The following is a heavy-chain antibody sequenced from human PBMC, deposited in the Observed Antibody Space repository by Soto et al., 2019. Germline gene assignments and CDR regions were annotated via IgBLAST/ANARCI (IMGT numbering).Heavy chain of an antibody. D-gene: IGHD7-27*01. J-gene: IGHJ3*02. CDR2: INSDGSGT. CDR3: GKGNSKWGTGQAFDI. V-gene: IGHV3-74*01. Sequence: VGSLRLACAASGFTFSNYWMHWVRQAPGRGLVWVSRINSDGSGTSYADSVKGRLTISRDNAKNTVYLQMTSLRAEDTAVYYCGKGNSKWGTGQAFDIGGQGTMVTV. CDR1: GFTFSNYW.